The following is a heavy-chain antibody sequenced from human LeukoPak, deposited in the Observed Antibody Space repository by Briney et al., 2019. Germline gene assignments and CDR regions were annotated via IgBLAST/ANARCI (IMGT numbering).Heavy chain of an antibody. V-gene: IGHV1-69*13. D-gene: IGHD3-22*01. Sequence: SVKVSCRASGGTFSSYAISWVRQAPGQGLEWMGGIIPIFGTANYAQKFQGRVTITADESTSTAYMELSSLRSEDTAVYYCARVNYYDSSGYSPDFDFWGQGTLVTVSS. CDR2: IIPIFGTA. J-gene: IGHJ4*02. CDR1: GGTFSSYA. CDR3: ARVNYYDSSGYSPDFDF.